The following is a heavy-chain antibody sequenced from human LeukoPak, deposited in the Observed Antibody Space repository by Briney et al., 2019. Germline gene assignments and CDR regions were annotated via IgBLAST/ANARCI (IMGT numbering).Heavy chain of an antibody. J-gene: IGHJ6*02. D-gene: IGHD3-10*01. CDR1: GYIFTSYD. Sequence: ASVKVSCKASGYIFTSYDINWVRQATGQGPELMAWMNPNSDNTGYAQKFQGRITMTRDTSISTAYMELSSLSSEDTAVYYCARGPILVRGVIMADSVGGMDVWGQGTTVTVSS. CDR2: MNPNSDNT. CDR3: ARGPILVRGVIMADSVGGMDV. V-gene: IGHV1-8*01.